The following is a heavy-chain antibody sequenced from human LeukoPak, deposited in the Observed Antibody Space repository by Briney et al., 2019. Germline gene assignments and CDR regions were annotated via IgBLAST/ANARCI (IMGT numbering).Heavy chain of an antibody. J-gene: IGHJ4*02. D-gene: IGHD3-3*01. CDR1: GGTFSSYA. Sequence: GASVKVSCKASGGTFSSYAISWVRQAPGQWLEWMGGIIPIFGTANYAQKFQGRVTITADESTSTAYMELSSLRSEDTAVYYCARRYDFWSGYFSTYFDYWGQGTLVTVSS. CDR2: IIPIFGTA. V-gene: IGHV1-69*13. CDR3: ARRYDFWSGYFSTYFDY.